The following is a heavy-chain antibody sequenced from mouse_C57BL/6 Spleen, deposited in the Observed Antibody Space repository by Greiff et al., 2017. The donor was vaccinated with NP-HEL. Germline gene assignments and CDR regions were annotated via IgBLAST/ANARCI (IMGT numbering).Heavy chain of an antibody. CDR2: INPGSGGT. CDR1: GYAFTNYL. D-gene: IGHD2-4*01. V-gene: IGHV1-54*01. Sequence: QVQLQQSGAELVRPGTSVKVSCKASGYAFTNYLIEWVKQRPGQGLEWIGVINPGSGGTNYNEKFKGKATLTADKSSSTAYMQLSSLTSEDSAVYFCARDDYDGRFDVWGTGTTVTVSS. CDR3: ARDDYDGRFDV. J-gene: IGHJ1*03.